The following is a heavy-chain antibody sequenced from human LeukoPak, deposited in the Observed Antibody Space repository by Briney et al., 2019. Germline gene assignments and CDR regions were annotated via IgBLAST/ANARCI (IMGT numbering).Heavy chain of an antibody. Sequence: GGSLRLSCAASGFTFSNYWMHWVRQAPGKGLVWVSRINSDMSGTNYADSVKGRFTISRDNAKNTLYLQMNSLRAEDTAVYYCTREETRYWYFDLWGRGTLVTVSS. CDR3: TREETRYWYFDL. J-gene: IGHJ2*01. V-gene: IGHV3-74*01. CDR1: GFTFSNYW. CDR2: INSDMSGT.